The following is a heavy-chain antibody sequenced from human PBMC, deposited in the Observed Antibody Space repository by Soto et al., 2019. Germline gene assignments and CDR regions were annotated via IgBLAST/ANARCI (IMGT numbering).Heavy chain of an antibody. V-gene: IGHV4-38-2*02. Sequence: PSETLSLTCAVSGYSISSGYYWGWIRQPPRKGLEWSGSIYHSGSTYYNPSLKSRVTISVDTSKNQFSLKLSSVTAADKAVYYFARDLLLTSFDPWGQGTLVTVSS. CDR2: IYHSGST. J-gene: IGHJ5*02. D-gene: IGHD3-22*01. CDR3: ARDLLLTSFDP. CDR1: GYSISSGYY.